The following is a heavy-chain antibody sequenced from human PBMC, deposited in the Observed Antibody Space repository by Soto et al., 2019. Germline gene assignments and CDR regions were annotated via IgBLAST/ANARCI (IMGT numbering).Heavy chain of an antibody. Sequence: GGSLRLSCAASGFTFSSYGMHWVRQAPGKGLEWVAVIWYDGSNKYYADSVKGRFTISRDNSRNTLYLQMNSLRAEDTAVYYCARDHEIAAPQGSGGFYYGMDVWGQGXTVTVSS. CDR3: ARDHEIAAPQGSGGFYYGMDV. CDR2: IWYDGSNK. D-gene: IGHD6-6*01. V-gene: IGHV3-33*01. J-gene: IGHJ6*02. CDR1: GFTFSSYG.